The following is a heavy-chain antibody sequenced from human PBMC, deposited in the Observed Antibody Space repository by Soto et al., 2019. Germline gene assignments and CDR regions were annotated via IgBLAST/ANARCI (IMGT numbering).Heavy chain of an antibody. CDR2: MNPNSGNT. V-gene: IGHV1-8*01. Sequence: ASGKVSCKASGYTFTSYDINWVRQATGQGLEWMGWMNPNSGNTGYAQKFQGRVTMTRNTSISTAYMELSSLRSEDTAVYYCARKVGYYGSGSYLFYYYYYMDVWGKGTTVTVSS. D-gene: IGHD3-10*01. CDR1: GYTFTSYD. J-gene: IGHJ6*03. CDR3: ARKVGYYGSGSYLFYYYYYMDV.